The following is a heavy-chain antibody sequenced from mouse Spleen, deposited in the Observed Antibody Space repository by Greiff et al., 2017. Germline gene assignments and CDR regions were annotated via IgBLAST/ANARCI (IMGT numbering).Heavy chain of an antibody. CDR3: ARDYGSSYVGYAMDY. V-gene: IGHV5-17*01. Sequence: DVQLVESGGGLVKPGGSLKLSCAASGFTFSDYGMHWVRQAPEKGLEWVAYISSGSSTIYYADTVKGRFTISRDNAKNTLFLQMTSLRSEDTAMYYCARDYGSSYVGYAMDYWGQGTSVTVSS. D-gene: IGHD1-1*01. CDR1: GFTFSDYG. J-gene: IGHJ4*01. CDR2: ISSGSSTI.